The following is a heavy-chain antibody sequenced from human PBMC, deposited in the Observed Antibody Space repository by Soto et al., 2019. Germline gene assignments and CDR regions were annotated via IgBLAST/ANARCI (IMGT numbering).Heavy chain of an antibody. Sequence: SETLSLTCTVSGGSISSYYWSWIRQPPGKGLEWIGYIYYSGSTNYNPSLKSRVTISVDTSKNQFSLKLSSVTAADTAVYFCARVSVFGVVMGYYYMDVWGKGTTVTVSS. CDR2: IYYSGST. J-gene: IGHJ6*03. CDR1: GGSISSYY. D-gene: IGHD3-3*01. CDR3: ARVSVFGVVMGYYYMDV. V-gene: IGHV4-59*01.